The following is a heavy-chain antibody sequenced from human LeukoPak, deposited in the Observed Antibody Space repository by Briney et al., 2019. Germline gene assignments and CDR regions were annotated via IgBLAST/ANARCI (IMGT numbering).Heavy chain of an antibody. J-gene: IGHJ4*02. CDR3: ARRRCSSTSCFFDC. CDR1: GFSFSNYW. D-gene: IGHD2-2*01. V-gene: IGHV3-7*01. CDR2: IKQDGSEK. Sequence: RGSLRLSCAASGFSFSNYWMSWVRQAPRKGLEWVANIKQDGSEKYYVDPVKGRFTISRDNAKKSLYVQMNSLRAEDTAVYYCARRRCSSTSCFFDCWGQGTLVTVSS.